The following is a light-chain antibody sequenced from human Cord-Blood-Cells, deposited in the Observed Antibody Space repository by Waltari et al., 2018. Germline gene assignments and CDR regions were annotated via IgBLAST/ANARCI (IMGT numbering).Light chain of an antibody. CDR1: QSISSY. Sequence: DIQMTQSPSSLSASVGDRVTITCRASQSISSYLNWYQQKPGKAPKLLIYAASSLHSGVPSRFSGSGSETDFTLTISSLQPEDFATYYCQQSYSTPTTFGQRTKVEIK. V-gene: IGKV1-39*01. CDR3: QQSYSTPTT. CDR2: AAS. J-gene: IGKJ1*01.